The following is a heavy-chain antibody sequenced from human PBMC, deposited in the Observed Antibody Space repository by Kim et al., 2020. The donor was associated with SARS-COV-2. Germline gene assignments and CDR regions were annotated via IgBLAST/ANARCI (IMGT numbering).Heavy chain of an antibody. D-gene: IGHD4-17*01. Sequence: ADSGNDRFTISRENAKTSVYLQVTSLRAEDTAVYYCARDGRRLYGDHDDYWGQGTLVTVSS. CDR3: ARDGRRLYGDHDDY. J-gene: IGHJ4*02. V-gene: IGHV3-21*01.